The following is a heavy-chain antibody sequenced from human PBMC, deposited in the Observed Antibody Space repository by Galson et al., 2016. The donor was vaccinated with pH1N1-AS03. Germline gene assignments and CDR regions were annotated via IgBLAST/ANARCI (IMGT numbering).Heavy chain of an antibody. V-gene: IGHV1-18*01. CDR2: ISGYDGHT. D-gene: IGHD3-3*01. J-gene: IGHJ4*02. CDR3: ARDESGYMY. CDR1: GYTFVNYG. Sequence: SVKVSCKASGYTFVNYGISWVRRAPGQRLEWMGWISGYDGHTGYAQKFQGRVTMTTDTSTNTAYMELRSLTSDDTAVYYCARDESGYMYWGQGTLVTVSS.